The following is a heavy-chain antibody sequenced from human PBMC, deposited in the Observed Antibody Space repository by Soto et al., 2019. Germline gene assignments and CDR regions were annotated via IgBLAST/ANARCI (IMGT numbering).Heavy chain of an antibody. Sequence: LEMLSHRRTVSGGSIGGLYCSCILKTQGKGLELIGSIYYSGSTNYNPSLKSRVTISVDTSKNQFSLKLSSVTAADTAVYYCARSKYSSSWYPHCYFYSGMDVWVQGTTVTVSS. CDR1: GGSIGGLY. V-gene: IGHV4-59*08. D-gene: IGHD6-13*01. CDR2: IYYSGST. CDR3: ARSKYSSSWYPHCYFYSGMDV. J-gene: IGHJ6*01.